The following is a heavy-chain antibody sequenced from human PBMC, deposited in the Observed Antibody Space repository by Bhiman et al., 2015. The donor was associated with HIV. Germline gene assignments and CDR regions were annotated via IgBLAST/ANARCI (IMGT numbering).Heavy chain of an antibody. CDR3: AREAPVRIGMVQGAFDI. V-gene: IGHV3-21*01. CDR2: ISRSSNYI. CDR1: GFIFRNYN. Sequence: EVQLVESGGGLVKPGGSLRLSCATSGFIFRNYNMNWVRQAPGKGLEWVSSISRSSNYIYYVDSVKGRFTISRDNAKNSLHLQMNSLRVEDTAVYYCAREAPVRIGMVQGAFDIWGQGTMVTVSS. J-gene: IGHJ3*02. D-gene: IGHD3-10*01.